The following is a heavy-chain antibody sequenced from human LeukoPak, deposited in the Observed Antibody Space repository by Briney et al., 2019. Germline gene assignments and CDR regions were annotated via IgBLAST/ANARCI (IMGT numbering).Heavy chain of an antibody. CDR1: GFTFSNAW. D-gene: IGHD3-22*01. J-gene: IGHJ4*02. CDR2: IKSKTDGGTT. CDR3: TTDRGYDSSGYYY. Sequence: GGSLRLSCAASGFTFSNAWMSWVRQAPGKGLERVGRIKSKTDGGTTDYAAPVKGRFTISRDDSKNTLYLQMNSLKTEDTAVYYCTTDRGYDSSGYYYWGQGTLVTVSS. V-gene: IGHV3-15*01.